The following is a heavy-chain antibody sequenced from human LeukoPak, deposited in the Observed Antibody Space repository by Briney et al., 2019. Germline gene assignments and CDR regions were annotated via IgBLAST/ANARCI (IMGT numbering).Heavy chain of an antibody. V-gene: IGHV4-39*07. Sequence: PSETLSLTCTVSGGSIISSSYYWGWIRQPPGKGLGWIGSIYYLGNTEYIPSLKSRFTISIDTSKNQFSLMLCSVTAAYSSVYVDARSGSSRDSFDPWGQGTLVTVSS. J-gene: IGHJ5*02. D-gene: IGHD6-13*01. CDR1: GGSIISSSYY. CDR3: ARSGSSRDSFDP. CDR2: IYYLGNT.